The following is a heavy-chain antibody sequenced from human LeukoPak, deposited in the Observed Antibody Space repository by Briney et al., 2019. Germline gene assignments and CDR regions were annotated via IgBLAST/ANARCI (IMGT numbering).Heavy chain of an antibody. CDR2: ISAYNGNT. D-gene: IGHD2-2*01. CDR3: ARAYCSSTSCPPEYYYYYYMDV. V-gene: IGHV1-18*01. J-gene: IGHJ6*03. CDR1: GYTFTSYG. Sequence: ASVKVSCKASGYTFTSYGISWVRQAPGQGLEWMGWISAYNGNTNYAQKLQGRVTMTTDTSTSTAYMELRSLRSDDTAVYYCARAYCSSTSCPPEYYYYYYMDVWGKGTTVTVSS.